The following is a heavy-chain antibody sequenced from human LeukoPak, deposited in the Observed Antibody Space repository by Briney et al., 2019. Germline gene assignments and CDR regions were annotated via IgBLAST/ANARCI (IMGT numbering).Heavy chain of an antibody. CDR2: IYYSGST. V-gene: IGHV4-59*12. D-gene: IGHD4-23*01. J-gene: IGHJ4*02. Sequence: SETLSLTCTVSGGSISSYYWSWIRQPPGKGLEWIGYIYYSGSTNYNPSLKSRVTISVDTSKNQFSLKLSSVTAADTAVYYCARGNGTTVVTSPFDYWGQGTLVTVSS. CDR1: GGSISSYY. CDR3: ARGNGTTVVTSPFDY.